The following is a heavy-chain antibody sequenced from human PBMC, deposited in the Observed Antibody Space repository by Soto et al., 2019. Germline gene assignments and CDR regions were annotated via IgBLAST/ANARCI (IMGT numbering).Heavy chain of an antibody. CDR1: GYTLTELS. Sequence: ASVKFSCKVSGYTLTELSMHWVRQAPGKGLEWMGGFDPEDGETIYAQKFQGRVTMTEDTSTDTAYMELSSLRSEDTAVYYCATAVHYCDKRCAFDIWGQGTMVTVS. CDR3: ATAVHYCDKRCAFDI. V-gene: IGHV1-24*01. CDR2: FDPEDGET. D-gene: IGHD3-22*01. J-gene: IGHJ3*02.